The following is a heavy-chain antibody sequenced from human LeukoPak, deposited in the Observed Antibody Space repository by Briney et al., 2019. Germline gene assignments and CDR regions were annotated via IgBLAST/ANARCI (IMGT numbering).Heavy chain of an antibody. Sequence: PGGSLRLSCAASGFTFSSYSMNWVRQAPGKGLEWVSTISSSSSYIYYADSVEGRFTISRDNAKNSLYLQMNSLRAEDTAVYYCAREDSDDYVWGSTARFDYWGQGTLVTVSS. CDR3: AREDSDDYVWGSTARFDY. D-gene: IGHD3-16*01. J-gene: IGHJ4*02. V-gene: IGHV3-21*01. CDR2: ISSSSSYI. CDR1: GFTFSSYS.